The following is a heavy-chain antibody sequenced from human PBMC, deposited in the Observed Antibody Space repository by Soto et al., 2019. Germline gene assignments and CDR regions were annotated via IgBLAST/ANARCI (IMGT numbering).Heavy chain of an antibody. V-gene: IGHV3-23*01. Sequence: SLKTSSAASGSTLTSYAMSWVRQAPGKGLEWVSAISGSGGSTYYADSVKGRFTISRDNSKNTLYLRMNSLIAEDTAVYYCAKAEMATGRAFDIWGQGTMVTVSS. CDR2: ISGSGGST. CDR3: AKAEMATGRAFDI. CDR1: GSTLTSYA. J-gene: IGHJ3*02. D-gene: IGHD5-12*01.